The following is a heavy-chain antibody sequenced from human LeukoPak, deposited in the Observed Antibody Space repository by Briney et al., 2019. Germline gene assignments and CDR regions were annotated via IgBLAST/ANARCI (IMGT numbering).Heavy chain of an antibody. D-gene: IGHD2-2*01. CDR2: IYSGGTT. J-gene: IGHJ4*02. CDR1: GFTVSSTY. Sequence: PGGSLRLSCAASGFTVSSTYMSWVRQAPGKGLEWVSVIYSGGTTYYADSVKGRFTISRDNSKNTLYLQMNSLRTEDTAVYYCGAYLGRLVIDYWGQGSLVTVSS. CDR3: GAYLGRLVIDY. V-gene: IGHV3-66*01.